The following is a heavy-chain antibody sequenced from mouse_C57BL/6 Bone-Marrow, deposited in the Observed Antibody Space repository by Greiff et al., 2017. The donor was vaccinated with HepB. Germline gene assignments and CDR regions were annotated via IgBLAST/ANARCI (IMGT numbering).Heavy chain of an antibody. CDR3: AREGGSYFDS. J-gene: IGHJ2*01. CDR2: IDPSDSDT. D-gene: IGHD1-1*02. CDR1: GYTFTSYW. Sequence: VQLQQPGAELVMPGASVKLSCKASGYTFTSYWMHWVKQRPGQGLEWIGEIDPSDSDTNYNQKFKGKSTLTVDKSSSTSYMQLSSLTSEDSAVYYCAREGGSYFDSWGHGTTLTVSS. V-gene: IGHV1-69*01.